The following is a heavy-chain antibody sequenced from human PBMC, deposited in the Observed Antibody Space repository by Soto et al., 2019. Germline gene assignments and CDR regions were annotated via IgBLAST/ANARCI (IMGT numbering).Heavy chain of an antibody. V-gene: IGHV3-30*18. Sequence: QVQLVESGGGVVQPGRSLRLSCAASGFTFSSYGMHWVRQAPGKGLEWVAVISYDGSKKYYADSVKGRFTISRDNSKNTLYLQMNSLRAEDTAVYYCAKDRTTVTIYWYFDLWGRGTLVTVSS. D-gene: IGHD4-17*01. J-gene: IGHJ2*01. CDR1: GFTFSSYG. CDR2: ISYDGSKK. CDR3: AKDRTTVTIYWYFDL.